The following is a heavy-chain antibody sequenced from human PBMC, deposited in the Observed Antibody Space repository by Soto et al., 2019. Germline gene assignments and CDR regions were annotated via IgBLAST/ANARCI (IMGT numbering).Heavy chain of an antibody. D-gene: IGHD2-2*01. Sequence: ASVKVSCKXSGYTVTSYGISWVRQAPGQGLEWMGWISAYNGNTNYAQKLQGRVTMTTDTSTSTAYMELRSLRSDDTAVYYCAVVGHGFYYYYGMDVWGQRTTVTVSS. CDR1: GYTVTSYG. J-gene: IGHJ6*02. V-gene: IGHV1-18*04. CDR3: AVVGHGFYYYYGMDV. CDR2: ISAYNGNT.